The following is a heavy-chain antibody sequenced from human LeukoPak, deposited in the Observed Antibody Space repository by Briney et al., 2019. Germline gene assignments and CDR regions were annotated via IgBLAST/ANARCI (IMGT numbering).Heavy chain of an antibody. CDR1: GFAFSSYA. CDR3: AKNAGYSYGLYYFDY. Sequence: GGSLRLSCAASGFAFSSYAMSWVRQAPGKGLEWVSSIISSGGVTHYADSLKGRFTISRDNSKNTVYLQMDSLRAEDSAVYYCAKNAGYSYGLYYFDYWGQGTLVTVSS. CDR2: IISSGGVT. D-gene: IGHD5-18*01. J-gene: IGHJ4*02. V-gene: IGHV3-23*01.